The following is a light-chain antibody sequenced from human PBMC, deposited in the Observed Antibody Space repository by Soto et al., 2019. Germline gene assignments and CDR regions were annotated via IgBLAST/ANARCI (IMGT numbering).Light chain of an antibody. CDR2: EVN. CDR1: SSDVGAYKY. CDR3: TSYTSSSTLV. J-gene: IGLJ1*01. Sequence: QSALTQPASVSGPPGQSITISCTGTSSDVGAYKYVSWYQQHPGKAPKLIIYEVNTRPSGVSHRFSGSKSGNTASLTISGLQADDEADYYCTSYTSSSTLVFGSGTKVTVL. V-gene: IGLV2-14*01.